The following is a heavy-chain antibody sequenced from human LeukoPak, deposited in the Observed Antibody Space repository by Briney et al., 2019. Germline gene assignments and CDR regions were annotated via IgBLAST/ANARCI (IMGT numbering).Heavy chain of an antibody. CDR3: AREVYSYALDALDL. D-gene: IGHD2-2*01. V-gene: IGHV3-30*04. CDR2: ISMDGSQQ. J-gene: IGHJ3*01. Sequence: GGSLRLSCAAFGFRFNGYAMHWVRQPPGTGLEWVAVISMDGSQQYYADSVKGRFTISRDNSKNTLYLQMNSLRSEDTSVYYCAREVYSYALDALDLWGQGIMVAVSS. CDR1: GFRFNGYA.